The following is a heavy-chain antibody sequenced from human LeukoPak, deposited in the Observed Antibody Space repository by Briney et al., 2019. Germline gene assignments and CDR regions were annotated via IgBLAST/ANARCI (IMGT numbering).Heavy chain of an antibody. Sequence: SETLSLTCTVSGGSISHYDWRWMRQPPGKGVEDMGYIYYSGCTNYNPSLKCRVTISVDTPKNQFSLKLASVTAADPAVCYCARDRAEGGGYWFDPWGQGTLVTVSS. CDR1: GGSISHYD. J-gene: IGHJ5*02. D-gene: IGHD5-12*01. V-gene: IGHV4-59*01. CDR3: ARDRAEGGGYWFDP. CDR2: IYYSGCT.